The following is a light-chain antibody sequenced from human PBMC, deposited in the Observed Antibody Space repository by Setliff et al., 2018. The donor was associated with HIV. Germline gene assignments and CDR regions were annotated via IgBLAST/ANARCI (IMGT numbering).Light chain of an antibody. V-gene: IGLV1-36*01. CDR3: ATWDDSLKGWV. CDR1: SSNIGNNA. Sequence: QSALTQPPSVSEAPRQRVTISCSGSSSNIGNNAVNWYQQLPGQAPKLLIYYDHLLPSGVSDRFSGSKSGTSASLAISGLQSEDEADYYCATWDDSLKGWVFGGGTKVTVL. CDR2: YDH. J-gene: IGLJ3*02.